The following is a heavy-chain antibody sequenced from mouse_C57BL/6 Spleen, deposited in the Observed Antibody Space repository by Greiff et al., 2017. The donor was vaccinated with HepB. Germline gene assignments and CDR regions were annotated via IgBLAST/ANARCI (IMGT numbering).Heavy chain of an antibody. D-gene: IGHD1-1*01. V-gene: IGHV1-52*01. Sequence: QVQLQQPGAELVRPGSSVKLSCKASGYTFTSYWMHWVKQRPIQGLEWIGNIDPSDSETHYNQKFKDKATLTVDKSSSTAYMQLSSLTSEDSAVYYCAREMRDYYGSSSLDYWGQGTTLTVSS. CDR2: IDPSDSET. J-gene: IGHJ2*01. CDR1: GYTFTSYW. CDR3: AREMRDYYGSSSLDY.